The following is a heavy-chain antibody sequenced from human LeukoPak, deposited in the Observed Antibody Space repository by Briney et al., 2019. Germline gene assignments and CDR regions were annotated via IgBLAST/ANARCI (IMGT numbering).Heavy chain of an antibody. CDR3: ARQSRSNSWFSGGPKALNWFDS. Sequence: PSETLSLTCAVYGGSFSGYYWSWIRQPPGTGLEWIGEINDSGTPFYNPSLKSRLAISVDPSKNQFSVKLNSVTAADTALYYCARQSRSNSWFSGGPKALNWFDSWAQGTLVTVSS. CDR1: GGSFSGYY. J-gene: IGHJ5*01. V-gene: IGHV4-34*01. D-gene: IGHD6-13*01. CDR2: INDSGTP.